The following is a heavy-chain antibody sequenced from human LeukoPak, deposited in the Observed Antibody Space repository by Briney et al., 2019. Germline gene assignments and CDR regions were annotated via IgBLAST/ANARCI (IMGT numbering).Heavy chain of an antibody. V-gene: IGHV3-9*01. CDR1: GFAFHNYA. CDR2: INWNSDTK. Sequence: GRSLRLSCVGSGFAFHNYAMHWVRRPPGKGLEWVSAINWNSDTKACADSVKGRFTISRDRARNSLYLQMDSLRPEDTALYYCAKDTGGNGAYFYAMDVWGQGTSVTVSS. J-gene: IGHJ6*02. CDR3: AKDTGGNGAYFYAMDV. D-gene: IGHD4-23*01.